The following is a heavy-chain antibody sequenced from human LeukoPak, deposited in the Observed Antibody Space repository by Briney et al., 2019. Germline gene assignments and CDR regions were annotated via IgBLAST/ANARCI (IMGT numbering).Heavy chain of an antibody. V-gene: IGHV6-1*01. CDR2: TYYRSKWFY. Sequence: SQTLSLTCAISGDSVSSISVAWNWIRQSPSRGLEWLGRTYYRSKWFYEYAVSVKGRININPDPSKNQFSLQLNSVTPEDTAVYYCALARSEYHYGMDVWGQGTTVTVSS. CDR1: GDSVSSISVA. CDR3: ALARSEYHYGMDV. J-gene: IGHJ6*02.